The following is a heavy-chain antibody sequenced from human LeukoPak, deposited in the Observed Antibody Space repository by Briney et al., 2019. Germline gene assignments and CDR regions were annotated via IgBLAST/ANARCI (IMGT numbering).Heavy chain of an antibody. J-gene: IGHJ4*02. Sequence: PGGSLRLSCAASGFTFDDYAMHWVRQAPGKGLEWVSLISGDGGSTYYADSVKGRFTISRDNSKNSLYLKMNSLRTEDTALYYCAKDMGCSSTSCLIDYWGQGTLVTVSS. V-gene: IGHV3-43*02. CDR3: AKDMGCSSTSCLIDY. CDR1: GFTFDDYA. CDR2: ISGDGGST. D-gene: IGHD2-2*01.